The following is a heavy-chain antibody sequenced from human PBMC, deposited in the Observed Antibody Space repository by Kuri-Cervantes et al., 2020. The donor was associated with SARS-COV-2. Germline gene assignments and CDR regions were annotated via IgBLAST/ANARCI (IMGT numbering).Heavy chain of an antibody. CDR2: ISYDGSNK. D-gene: IGHD6-19*01. J-gene: IGHJ4*02. CDR3: AKDHSGWDFTGCLDY. V-gene: IGHV3-30*18. CDR1: GFTVSYHY. Sequence: GGSLRLSCAASGFTVSYHYMSWVRQAPGKGLEWVAVISYDGSNKYYADSVKGRFTISRDDSKNTLYLQMNSLRAEDTAVYYCAKDHSGWDFTGCLDYWGQGTPVTVSS.